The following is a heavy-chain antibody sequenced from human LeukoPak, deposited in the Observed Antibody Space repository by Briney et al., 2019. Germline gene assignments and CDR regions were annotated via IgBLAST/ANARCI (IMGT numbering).Heavy chain of an antibody. CDR1: GGSMSTYY. CDR3: ARLAAFSMDV. V-gene: IGHV4-59*08. J-gene: IGHJ6*04. CDR2: IHSSGSA. Sequence: SETLSLTCTISGGSMSTYYWTWIRQPPGKGLEWIVYIHSSGSANYKPSLKSRVTISVDTSKNQFSLKLTSVSAADTAVYYCARLAAFSMDVWGKGTSVTVSS.